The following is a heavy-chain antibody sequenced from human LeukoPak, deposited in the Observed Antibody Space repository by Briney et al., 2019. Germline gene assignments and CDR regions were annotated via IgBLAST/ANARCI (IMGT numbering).Heavy chain of an antibody. D-gene: IGHD3/OR15-3a*01. CDR3: ARHVDLDY. CDR1: GFTFTDHS. CDR2: IKPDGGEK. Sequence: PGGSLRLSCAASGFTFTDHSMTWVRQAPGKGPEWVANIKPDGGEKYYVDSVKGRFTISRDNAKKSLYLQMNSLRAEDTAVYYCARHVDLDYWGQGTLVSVSS. J-gene: IGHJ4*02. V-gene: IGHV3-7*01.